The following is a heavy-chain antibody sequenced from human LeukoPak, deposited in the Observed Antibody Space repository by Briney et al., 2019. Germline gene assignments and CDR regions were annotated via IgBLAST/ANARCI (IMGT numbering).Heavy chain of an antibody. J-gene: IGHJ6*02. CDR1: GGSISSYY. CDR2: IYYSGST. Sequence: SETLSLTCTVSGGSISSYYWSWIRQPPGKGLEWIGYIYYSGSTNYNPSLKSRVTISVDTSMNQFSLKLSSVTAADTAVYYCARDRGWFGEYPYYYYGMDVWGQGTTVTVSS. CDR3: ARDRGWFGEYPYYYYGMDV. D-gene: IGHD3-10*01. V-gene: IGHV4-59*01.